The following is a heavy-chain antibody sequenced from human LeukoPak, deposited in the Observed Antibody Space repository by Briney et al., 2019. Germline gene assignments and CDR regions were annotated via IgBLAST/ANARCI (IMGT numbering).Heavy chain of an antibody. V-gene: IGHV3-30-3*01. CDR2: ISYDGSNK. Sequence: PGGSLRLSCAASGFTFSSYAMHWVRQAPGKGLEWVAVISYDGSNKYYADSVKGRFTISRDNSKNTLYLQMNSLRAEDTALYYCAKDQTYYYDSSGPNWFDPWGQGTLVTVSS. CDR1: GFTFSSYA. J-gene: IGHJ5*02. CDR3: AKDQTYYYDSSGPNWFDP. D-gene: IGHD3-22*01.